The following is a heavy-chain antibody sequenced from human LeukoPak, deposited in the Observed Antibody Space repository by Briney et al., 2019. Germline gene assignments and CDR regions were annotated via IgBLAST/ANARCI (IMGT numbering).Heavy chain of an antibody. J-gene: IGHJ4*02. D-gene: IGHD3-3*01. Sequence: GASVKVSCKASGGTFSSYAISWVRQAPGQGLEWMGGIIPIFGTANYAQKFQGRVTITTDESTSTAYMELSSLRSEDTAVHYCARSERAYDFWSGSTFDYWGQGTLVTVSS. CDR2: IIPIFGTA. V-gene: IGHV1-69*05. CDR3: ARSERAYDFWSGSTFDY. CDR1: GGTFSSYA.